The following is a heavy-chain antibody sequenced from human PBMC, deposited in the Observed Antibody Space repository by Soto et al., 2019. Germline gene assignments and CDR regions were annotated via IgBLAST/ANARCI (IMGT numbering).Heavy chain of an antibody. CDR3: ARGDGLWPYYYYGMDV. J-gene: IGHJ6*02. D-gene: IGHD3-9*01. CDR1: GGSFSGYY. V-gene: IGHV4-34*01. Sequence: SETLSLTCAVYGGSFSGYYWSWIRQPPGKGLEWIGEINHSGSTNYNPSLKSRVNISVDTSKNQFSLKLSSVTAADTTVYYCARGDGLWPYYYYGMDVWGQGTTVTVSS. CDR2: INHSGST.